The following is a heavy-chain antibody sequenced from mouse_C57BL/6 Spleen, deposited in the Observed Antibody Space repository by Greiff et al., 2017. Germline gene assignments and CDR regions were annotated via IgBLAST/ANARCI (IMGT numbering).Heavy chain of an antibody. Sequence: QVQLQQPGAELVKPGASVKLSCKASGYTFTSYWMQWVKQRPGQGLEWIGEIDPSDSYTNYNQKFKGKATLTVDTSSSTAYMQLSSLTSEDSAVYYCARSGYYDYDGRFAYWGQGTLVTVSA. CDR1: GYTFTSYW. J-gene: IGHJ3*01. D-gene: IGHD2-4*01. V-gene: IGHV1-50*01. CDR3: ARSGYYDYDGRFAY. CDR2: IDPSDSYT.